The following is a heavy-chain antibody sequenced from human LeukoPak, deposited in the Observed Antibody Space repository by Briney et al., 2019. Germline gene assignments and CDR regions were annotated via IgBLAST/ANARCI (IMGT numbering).Heavy chain of an antibody. CDR3: ARVRRDCSSTSCYPLFDY. V-gene: IGHV4-59*01. J-gene: IGHJ4*02. D-gene: IGHD2-2*01. CDR1: GGSISSYY. Sequence: SETLSLTCTVSGGSISSYYWSWIRQPPGKGLEWIGYIYYSGSTNYNPSLKSRVTISVDTSKNQSSLKLSSVTAADTAVYYCARVRRDCSSTSCYPLFDYWGQGTLVTVSS. CDR2: IYYSGST.